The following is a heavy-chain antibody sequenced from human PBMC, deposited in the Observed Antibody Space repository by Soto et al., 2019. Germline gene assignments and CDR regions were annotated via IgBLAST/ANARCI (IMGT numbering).Heavy chain of an antibody. J-gene: IGHJ5*02. Sequence: EVQLLESGGGLVQSGGSLRLSCAASGFTFSGYAMSWVRQVPGKGLEWVSSINAGGGSTYYADSVKGRFTISRDNSKNTLFLQMNSLRAEDTALYYCAKGGSMLRGVGNTHWFDPWGQGTLVIVSS. CDR1: GFTFSGYA. V-gene: IGHV3-23*01. D-gene: IGHD3-10*01. CDR2: INAGGGST. CDR3: AKGGSMLRGVGNTHWFDP.